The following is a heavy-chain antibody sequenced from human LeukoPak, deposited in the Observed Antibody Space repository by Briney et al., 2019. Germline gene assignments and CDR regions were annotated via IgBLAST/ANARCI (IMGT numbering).Heavy chain of an antibody. J-gene: IGHJ4*02. CDR1: GGSFSGYY. CDR2: INHSGST. V-gene: IGHV4-34*01. CDR3: ARYSSGWYRGYTDY. Sequence: SETLSLTCAVYGGSFSGYYWSWIRQPPGKGLEWIGEINHSGSTNYNPSLKSRVTISVDTSKNQFSLKLSSVTAADTAVYYCARYSSGWYRGYTDYWGQGTLVTVSS. D-gene: IGHD6-19*01.